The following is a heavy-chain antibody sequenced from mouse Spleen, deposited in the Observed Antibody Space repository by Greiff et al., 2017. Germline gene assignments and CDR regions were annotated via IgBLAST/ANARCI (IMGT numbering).Heavy chain of an antibody. J-gene: IGHJ3*01. CDR2: IDPSDSET. V-gene: IGHV1S126*01. CDR1: GYSFTSYW. Sequence: VKLQQSGPQLVRPGASVKISCKASGYSFTSYWMHWVKQRPGQGLEWIGMIDPSDSETRLNQKFKDKATLTVDKSSSTAYMQLSSPTSEDSAVYYCASSLDHWGQGTLVTGSA. CDR3: ASSLDH.